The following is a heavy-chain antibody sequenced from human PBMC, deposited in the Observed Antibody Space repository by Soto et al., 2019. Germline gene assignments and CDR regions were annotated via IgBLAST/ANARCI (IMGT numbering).Heavy chain of an antibody. Sequence: GASVKGSCKASGYTFTGHYMHWVRQAPGQGLEWMGWINPNSGGTNYAQKFQGRVAMTRDTSISTAYMELSRLRSDDTAVYYCASGYFESSSWYNFDYWGQGTLVTVSS. CDR3: ASGYFESSSWYNFDY. V-gene: IGHV1-2*02. CDR1: GYTFTGHY. D-gene: IGHD6-13*01. J-gene: IGHJ4*02. CDR2: INPNSGGT.